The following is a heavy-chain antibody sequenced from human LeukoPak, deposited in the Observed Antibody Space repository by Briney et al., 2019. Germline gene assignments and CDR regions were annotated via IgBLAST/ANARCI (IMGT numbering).Heavy chain of an antibody. V-gene: IGHV4-34*01. J-gene: IGHJ4*02. CDR2: INHSGST. D-gene: IGHD4-11*01. CDR3: ARGRGYGNSKLDY. CDR1: GGSFSGYY. Sequence: PSETLSLTCAVYGGSFSGYYWSWIRQPPGKGLEWIGEINHSGSTNYNPSLKSRVTISVDTSKNQFSLKLSSVTAADTAVYYCARGRGYGNSKLDYWGQGTLVTVSP.